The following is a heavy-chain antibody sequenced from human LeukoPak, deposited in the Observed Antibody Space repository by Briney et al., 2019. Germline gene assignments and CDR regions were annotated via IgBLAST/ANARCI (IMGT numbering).Heavy chain of an antibody. D-gene: IGHD3-10*01. CDR1: GFTFRNYG. Sequence: PGMSLRLSCEASGFTFRNYGMHWVRQAPGKGLEWVAIIWYDGSNKYYADSVKGRFTVSRDNSKNTLYLQMNSLRAEDTAVYYCASTVGGSETYYNDHWGQGTLVSVSS. CDR3: ASTVGGSETYYNDH. CDR2: IWYDGSNK. V-gene: IGHV3-33*01. J-gene: IGHJ4*02.